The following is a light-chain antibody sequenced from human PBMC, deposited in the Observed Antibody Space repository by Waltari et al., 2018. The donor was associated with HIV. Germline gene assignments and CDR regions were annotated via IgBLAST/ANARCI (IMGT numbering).Light chain of an antibody. J-gene: IGLJ3*02. V-gene: IGLV1-40*01. CDR2: GNI. Sequence: QSVPTQPPSVSGAPGQRVTVSCTGSTSHIGAGYDVHWYQHLPGTAPKRLIYGNINRPSGVPDRFSGSKSGTSASLAITGLQAEDEGDYYCQSYDSSLSAWVFGGGTKLTVL. CDR3: QSYDSSLSAWV. CDR1: TSHIGAGYD.